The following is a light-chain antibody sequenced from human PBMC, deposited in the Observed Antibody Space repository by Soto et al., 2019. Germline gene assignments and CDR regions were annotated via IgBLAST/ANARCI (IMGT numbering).Light chain of an antibody. J-gene: IGKJ1*01. CDR1: QSVSSN. CDR3: QQYGDLPWT. CDR2: GAS. V-gene: IGKV3D-15*02. Sequence: EVVMTQSPATLSVSPGERATFSCRASQSVSSNLAWYQQKPGQAPRLLIYGASGRATGVPDRFSGSGSGTDFTLTIDRLESEDFAVYFCQQYGDLPWTFGQGTKVDIK.